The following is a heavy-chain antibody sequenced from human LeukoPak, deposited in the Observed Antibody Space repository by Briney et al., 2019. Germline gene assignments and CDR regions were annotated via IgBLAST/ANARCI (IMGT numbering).Heavy chain of an antibody. CDR3: ARQNPLNWFDP. V-gene: IGHV4-39*01. CDR1: GGSISSSSYS. J-gene: IGHJ5*02. Sequence: SETLSLTCTVSGGSISSSSYSWGWIRQPPGKGLEWIGSLYYSGSTHYSPSLKSRVTISVDTPKNQFSLNLSSVTAADTAMYYCARQNPLNWFDPWGQGTLVTVSS. CDR2: LYYSGST.